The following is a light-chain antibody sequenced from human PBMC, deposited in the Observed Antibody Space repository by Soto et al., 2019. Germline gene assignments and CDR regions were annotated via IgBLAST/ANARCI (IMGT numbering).Light chain of an antibody. J-gene: IGKJ2*01. CDR2: DAS. CDR3: QQDNS. Sequence: DIQMTQSPSTLSVSVGDRVTITCRASQTLSTWLAWYQQKPGKAPKVLIYDASRLQSGVPSRFSGSISGTEFTLTNSSLQPDDFATYYCQQDNSFGQGTRLDIK. V-gene: IGKV1-5*01. CDR1: QTLSTW.